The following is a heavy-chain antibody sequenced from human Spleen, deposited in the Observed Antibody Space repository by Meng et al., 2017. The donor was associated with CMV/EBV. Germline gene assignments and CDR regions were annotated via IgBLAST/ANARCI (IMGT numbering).Heavy chain of an antibody. Sequence: GGSLRLSCVASGFTFASYSMNWVRQVPGKGLEWVSSISSSSSYMYYADSVKGRFTISRDNAKNSLFLQMNSLRVEDTAVYYCARDTSAVHNWLDSWGQGTLVTVSS. CDR2: ISSSSSYM. D-gene: IGHD2-8*01. J-gene: IGHJ5*01. CDR1: GFTFASYS. CDR3: ARDTSAVHNWLDS. V-gene: IGHV3-21*01.